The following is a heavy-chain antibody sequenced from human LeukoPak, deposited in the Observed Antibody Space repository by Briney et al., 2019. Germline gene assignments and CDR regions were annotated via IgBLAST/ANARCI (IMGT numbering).Heavy chain of an antibody. CDR1: GFTFSSYE. CDR3: ARATLQDLVVIPAARPDY. J-gene: IGHJ4*02. Sequence: TGGSVTLFCAASGFTFSSYEMNWVRQAPGKGLEWVSYISSSGGTVYYADSVKGRFTISRDNAKNSLYLQMDSLRAEDTAVYYCARATLQDLVVIPAARPDYWGQG. D-gene: IGHD2-2*01. CDR2: ISSSGGTV. V-gene: IGHV3-48*03.